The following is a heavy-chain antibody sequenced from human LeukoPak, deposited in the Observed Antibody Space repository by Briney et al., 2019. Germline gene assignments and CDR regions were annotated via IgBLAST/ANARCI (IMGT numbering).Heavy chain of an antibody. V-gene: IGHV3-30*18. D-gene: IGHD3-10*01. CDR3: AKPLWFGELSAFDY. CDR2: ISYDGSNK. Sequence: GGSLRLSCAASGFTFSSYGMHWVRQAPGKGLEWVAVISYDGSNKYYADPVKGRFTISRDNSKNTLYLQMNSLRAEDTAVYYCAKPLWFGELSAFDYWGQGTLVTVSS. CDR1: GFTFSSYG. J-gene: IGHJ4*02.